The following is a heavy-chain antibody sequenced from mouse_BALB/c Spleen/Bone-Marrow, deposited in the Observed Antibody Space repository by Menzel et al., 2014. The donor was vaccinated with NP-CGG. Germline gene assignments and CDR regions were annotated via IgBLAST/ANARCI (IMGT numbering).Heavy chain of an antibody. CDR1: GFDFSRYW. Sequence: EVKVEESGGGLVQPGGSLKLSCAASGFDFSRYWLSWVRQAPGEGLEWIGEINPDSRTINYSPSLKDKFIISRDNAKNTLYLRLNKVRSGDTALYYCARPDYYGFLNYWGQGTTLTGSS. CDR3: ARPDYYGFLNY. V-gene: IGHV4-1*02. D-gene: IGHD1-2*01. J-gene: IGHJ2*01. CDR2: INPDSRTI.